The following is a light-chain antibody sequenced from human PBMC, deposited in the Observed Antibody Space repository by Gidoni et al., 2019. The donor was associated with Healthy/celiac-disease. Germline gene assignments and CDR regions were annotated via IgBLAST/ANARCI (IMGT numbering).Light chain of an antibody. CDR3: QSADSSGTYV. CDR1: ALPKQF. Sequence: ELPQPPSVSVSPGQTATITCSGDALPKQFAYWYQQKPGQAPVLVIYRDSERPSGIPERFSGSSSGTTVTLTISGVQAEDEADYYCQSADSSGTYVFGTGTKVTVL. CDR2: RDS. V-gene: IGLV3-25*03. J-gene: IGLJ1*01.